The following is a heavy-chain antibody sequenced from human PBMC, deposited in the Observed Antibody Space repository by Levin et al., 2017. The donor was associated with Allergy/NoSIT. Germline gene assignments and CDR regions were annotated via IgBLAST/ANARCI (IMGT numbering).Heavy chain of an antibody. CDR2: IYSDGRT. Sequence: GGSLRLSCAASGFTVSSNYMNWVRQAPGKGLEWVSVIYSDGRTFYADSVKGRVTISRDNSKNTLYLQMNSLGVEDTAVYHCARDQFLHGSASGGWLDSWGQGTLVTVSS. CDR1: GFTVSSNY. V-gene: IGHV3-53*01. D-gene: IGHD3-10*01. CDR3: ARDQFLHGSASGGWLDS. J-gene: IGHJ5*01.